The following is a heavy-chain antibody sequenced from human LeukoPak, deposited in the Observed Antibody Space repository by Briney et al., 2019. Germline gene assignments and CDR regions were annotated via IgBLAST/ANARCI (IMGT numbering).Heavy chain of an antibody. J-gene: IGHJ4*02. CDR3: ARGYCGSTSCYEGDY. Sequence: ASVKVSCKASGYTFTGYYMHWVRQAPGQGLEWMGWINPNSGGTNYAQKFQGRVTMTRDTSISTAYMELSRLRSDDTAVYYCARGYCGSTSCYEGDYWGQGTLVTVSS. CDR2: INPNSGGT. D-gene: IGHD2-2*01. CDR1: GYTFTGYY. V-gene: IGHV1-2*02.